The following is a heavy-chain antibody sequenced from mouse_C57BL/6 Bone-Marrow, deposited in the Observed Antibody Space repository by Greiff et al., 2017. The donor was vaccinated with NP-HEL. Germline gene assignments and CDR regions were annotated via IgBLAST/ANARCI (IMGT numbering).Heavy chain of an antibody. CDR2: IHPNSGST. D-gene: IGHD1-1*01. CDR1: GYTFTSYW. V-gene: IGHV1-64*01. Sequence: QVQLQQPGAELVKPGASVKLSCKASGYTFTSYWMHWVKQRPGQGLEWIGMIHPNSGSTNYNEKFKSKATLTVDKSSSTAYMQLSSLTSEDSAVYYCARRGGSSHWYFDVWGTGTTVTVSS. J-gene: IGHJ1*03. CDR3: ARRGGSSHWYFDV.